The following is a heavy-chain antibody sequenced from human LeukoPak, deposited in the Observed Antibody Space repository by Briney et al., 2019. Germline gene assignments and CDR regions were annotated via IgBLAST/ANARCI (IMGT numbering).Heavy chain of an antibody. Sequence: GRSLRLSCAASGFTFSSYGMHWVRQAPGKGLEWVAVISYDGSNKYYADSVKGRFTISRDNSKNSLYLQMNSLRAEDTAVYYCARDSPHSSGWDYWGQGTLVTVSS. J-gene: IGHJ4*02. D-gene: IGHD6-19*01. CDR1: GFTFSSYG. CDR3: ARDSPHSSGWDY. V-gene: IGHV3-30*03. CDR2: ISYDGSNK.